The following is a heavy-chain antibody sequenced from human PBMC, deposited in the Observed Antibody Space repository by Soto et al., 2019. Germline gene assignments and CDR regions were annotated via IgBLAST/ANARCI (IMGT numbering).Heavy chain of an antibody. CDR2: IVPMLGTT. CDR1: GGTFSSYA. D-gene: IGHD6-19*01. CDR3: AREEIIVAGSRPQYSDSYSGMDV. V-gene: IGHV1-69*12. J-gene: IGHJ6*02. Sequence: QVQLVQSGAEVKKPGSSVQVSCKASGGTFSSYAFTWVRQAPGQGLEWMGGIVPMLGTTSYAQQFQGRVTITADESTSTAYMELSSLRSEDTAVYYCAREEIIVAGSRPQYSDSYSGMDVWGQGTTVTVSS.